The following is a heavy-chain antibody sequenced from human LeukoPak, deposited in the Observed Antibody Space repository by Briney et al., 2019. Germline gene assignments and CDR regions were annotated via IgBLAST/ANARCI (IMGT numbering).Heavy chain of an antibody. CDR1: GYTFTSYD. CDR2: MNPNSGNT. V-gene: IGHV1-8*01. J-gene: IGHJ5*02. Sequence: GASVKVSCKASGYTFTSYDINWVRQATGQGLEWMGWMNPNSGNTGYAQKFQGRVTMTRDTSISTAYMELSSLRSEDTAVYYCAKAGIVATMNEDWFDPWGQGTLVTVSS. D-gene: IGHD5-12*01. CDR3: AKAGIVATMNEDWFDP.